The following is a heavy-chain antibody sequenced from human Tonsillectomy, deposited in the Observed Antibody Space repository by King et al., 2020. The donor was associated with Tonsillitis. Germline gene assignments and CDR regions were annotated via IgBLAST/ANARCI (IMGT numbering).Heavy chain of an antibody. J-gene: IGHJ4*02. CDR2: IWYDGSNK. CDR1: GFTFSSYG. CDR3: ARDRGEMATLDY. V-gene: IGHV3-33*01. Sequence: VQLVESGGGVVQPGRSLRLSCAASGFTFSSYGMHWVRQAPGKGLVWVAVIWYDGSNKYYADSVKGRFTISRDNSKNTLYLQMNSLRAEDTAVYYCARDRGEMATLDYWGQGTLVTVSS. D-gene: IGHD5-24*01.